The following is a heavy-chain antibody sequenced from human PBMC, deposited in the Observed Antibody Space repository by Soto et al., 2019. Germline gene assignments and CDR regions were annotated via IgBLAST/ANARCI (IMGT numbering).Heavy chain of an antibody. CDR1: GFSLSSSGMG. J-gene: IGHJ6*02. CDR3: ALCPPQYYYAIDV. Sequence: QISLKESGPALVKPTQTLTLTCTVSGFSLSSSGMGVGWVRQPAGKALEGRALIYFDEDKRYSPSLQSRLTITKDTSKNQVVLTMTNMAPGDTATYYCALCPPQYYYAIDVWGQGTPVTVSS. V-gene: IGHV2-5*02. CDR2: IYFDEDK.